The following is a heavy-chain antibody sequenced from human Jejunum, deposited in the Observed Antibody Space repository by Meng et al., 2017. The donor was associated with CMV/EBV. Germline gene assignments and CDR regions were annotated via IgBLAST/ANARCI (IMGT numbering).Heavy chain of an antibody. CDR2: IRFDGTND. CDR1: FTFNSYG. CDR3: VKDWAFVYNGGGQYHFDS. D-gene: IGHD2-2*01. Sequence: FTFNSYGLHWRRHPPGKRLNWLAFIRFDGTNDLYAASAKGLFTISRDNPKNTFYLQKGILGIEASAVYYCVKDWAFVYNGGGQYHFDSWGQGALVTVSS. J-gene: IGHJ4*01. V-gene: IGHV3-30*02.